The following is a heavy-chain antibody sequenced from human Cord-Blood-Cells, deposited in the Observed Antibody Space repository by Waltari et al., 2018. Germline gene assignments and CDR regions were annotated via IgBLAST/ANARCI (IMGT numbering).Heavy chain of an antibody. CDR2: NYYSGST. D-gene: IGHD3-3*01. J-gene: IGHJ3*02. V-gene: IGHV4-59*01. CDR3: ARRIFDAFDI. Sequence: QVQLQESGPGLVKPSETLSLTCTVSGGSISSYYWSWIRQPPGKGLEWIGYNYYSGSTNYTPTLKSRVTISVDTSKKQFSLKLSSVTAADTAVYYCARRIFDAFDIWGQGTMVTVSS. CDR1: GGSISSYY.